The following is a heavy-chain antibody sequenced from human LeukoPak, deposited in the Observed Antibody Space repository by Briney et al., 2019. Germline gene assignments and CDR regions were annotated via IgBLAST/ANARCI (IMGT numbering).Heavy chain of an antibody. V-gene: IGHV1-18*01. D-gene: IGHD6-6*01. CDR3: ARGPMGYSSSSSFNYHYYMDV. CDR2: ISAYSGNT. J-gene: IGHJ6*03. CDR1: GYTFTSYA. Sequence: ASVKVSCKASGYTFTSYAMNWVRQAPGQGLEWMGWISAYSGNTKSAQKVQGRVTMTTDTSTSTAYMELRSLISDDTAVYYCARGPMGYSSSSSFNYHYYMDVWGEGTTVTVSS.